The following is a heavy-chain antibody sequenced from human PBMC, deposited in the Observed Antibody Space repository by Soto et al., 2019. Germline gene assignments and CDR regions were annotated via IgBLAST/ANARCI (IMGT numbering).Heavy chain of an antibody. D-gene: IGHD6-25*01. J-gene: IGHJ4*02. CDR1: GYAFNTYG. CDR2: ISTSNGHT. V-gene: IGHV1-18*01. CDR3: VRHLPSAAPFFAL. Sequence: QVQLIQSGAEVKRPGASLKVSCRDSGYAFNTYGVSWVRQAPGQGLEWVGRISTSNGHTNSAQNFQGRVTLTTDTSTSTAYMELRSLTSDDTAVYYCVRHLPSAAPFFALWGQGTLVTVSS.